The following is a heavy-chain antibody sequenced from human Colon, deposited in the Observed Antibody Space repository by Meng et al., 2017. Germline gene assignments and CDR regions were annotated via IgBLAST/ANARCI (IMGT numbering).Heavy chain of an antibody. D-gene: IGHD2/OR15-2a*01. CDR2: IHHSGST. Sequence: SETLSLTCTVSRYSISSGYYWGWIRQPPGKGLEWIGSIHHSGSTYYNASLKSRVTMSVDTSKNQFSLKLSSVTAADTAIYYCARIKDMPGTFLEYFHNWGQGTVVTVSS. CDR1: RYSISSGYY. CDR3: ARIKDMPGTFLEYFHN. V-gene: IGHV4-38-2*02. J-gene: IGHJ1*01.